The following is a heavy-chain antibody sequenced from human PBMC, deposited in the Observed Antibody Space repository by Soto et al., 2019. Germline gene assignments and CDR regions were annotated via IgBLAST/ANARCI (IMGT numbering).Heavy chain of an antibody. J-gene: IGHJ4*02. V-gene: IGHV3-23*01. D-gene: IGHD2-2*01. CDR3: AKVSRGIGVVPAALN. Sequence: EVQLLESGGGLEQPGGSLRLSCVGSGHTFHNYVMTWVRQAPGKGLEWVSGISGSGGSTYYADSVRGRFTISRDDSKNTLYLQMNSLRAEDTAVYYCAKVSRGIGVVPAALNWGQGTRVTVSS. CDR2: ISGSGGST. CDR1: GHTFHNYV.